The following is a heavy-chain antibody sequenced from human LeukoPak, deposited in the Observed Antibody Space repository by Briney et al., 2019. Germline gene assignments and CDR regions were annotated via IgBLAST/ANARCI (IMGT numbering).Heavy chain of an antibody. D-gene: IGHD1-26*01. J-gene: IGHJ4*02. Sequence: GGSLRLSCAASGFTFSNYWMTWVRQAPGKGLEWVANIKQDGTEKYYVDSVKGRFTISRDNAKNSLYLRMNSLRAEDTAVYYCARDTTSYDYWGQGTLVTVSS. V-gene: IGHV3-7*01. CDR2: IKQDGTEK. CDR3: ARDTTSYDY. CDR1: GFTFSNYW.